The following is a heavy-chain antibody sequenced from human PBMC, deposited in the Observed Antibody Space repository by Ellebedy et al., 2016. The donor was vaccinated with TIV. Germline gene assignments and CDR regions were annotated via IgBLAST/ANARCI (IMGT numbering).Heavy chain of an antibody. D-gene: IGHD6-13*01. Sequence: PGGSLRLSCAASGFTFSSYAMSWVRQAPGKGLGWVSSISSDGGSTYYADSVKGRFAISKDNSKNTLYLQMNSLRAEDTAVYYCAKWAHGQQLSLLGYLDYWGQGTLVTVSS. V-gene: IGHV3-23*01. CDR2: ISSDGGST. J-gene: IGHJ4*02. CDR3: AKWAHGQQLSLLGYLDY. CDR1: GFTFSSYA.